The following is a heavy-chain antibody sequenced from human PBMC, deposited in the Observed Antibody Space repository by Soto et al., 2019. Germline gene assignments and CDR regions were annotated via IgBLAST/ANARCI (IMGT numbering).Heavy chain of an antibody. CDR3: AREPSCSRTSCYFDY. CDR2: IVRSGSYI. D-gene: IGHD2-2*01. CDR1: GITFSSYS. J-gene: IGHJ4*02. Sequence: EVQLVESGGGLVKPGGSLRLSCIGSGITFSSYSMNWVRQAPGKGLEWVSSIVRSGSYIYYADSVKGRFTISRDNARNSLYLQMNSLRGEDTAVYYCAREPSCSRTSCYFDYWGQGSLVTVSS. V-gene: IGHV3-21*01.